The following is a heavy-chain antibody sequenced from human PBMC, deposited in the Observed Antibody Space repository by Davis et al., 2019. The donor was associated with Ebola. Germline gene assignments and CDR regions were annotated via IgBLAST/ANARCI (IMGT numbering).Heavy chain of an antibody. D-gene: IGHD6-19*01. CDR2: IIPIFGTA. CDR3: ARWQWLVGNLPERYYFDY. CDR1: GGTFSSYA. Sequence: AASVKVSCKASGGTFSSYAISWVRQAPGQGLEWMGGIIPIFGTANYAQKFQGRVTITADESTSTAYMELSSLRSEDTAVYYCARWQWLVGNLPERYYFDYWGQGTLVTVSS. V-gene: IGHV1-69*13. J-gene: IGHJ4*02.